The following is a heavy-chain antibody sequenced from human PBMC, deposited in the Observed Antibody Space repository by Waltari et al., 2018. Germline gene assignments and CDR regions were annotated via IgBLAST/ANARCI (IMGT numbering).Heavy chain of an antibody. CDR3: ASYYGDYDY. Sequence: QLQLQESGPGLVKPSETLSLTCPVPGGPISSSSYYWGWIRQPPGKGLEWIGSIYYSGSTYYNPSLKSRVTISVDTSKNQFSLKLSSVTAADTAVYYCASYYGDYDYWGQGTLVTVSS. CDR2: IYYSGST. J-gene: IGHJ4*02. V-gene: IGHV4-39*07. CDR1: GGPISSSSYY. D-gene: IGHD4-17*01.